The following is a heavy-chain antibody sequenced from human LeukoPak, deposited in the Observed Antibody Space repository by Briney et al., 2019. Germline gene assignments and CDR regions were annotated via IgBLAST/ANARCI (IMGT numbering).Heavy chain of an antibody. J-gene: IGHJ3*02. CDR2: ISGSGGNR. D-gene: IGHD3-9*01. CDR1: GFTFSSYA. CDR3: ARGPLITISI. Sequence: GGSLRLSCAASGFTFSSYAMSWVRQTPGKGLEWVSVISGSGGNRYYADSVKGRFTISRDNSKNTLYLQMNSLRAEDTAVYYCARGPLITISIWGQGTMVTVSS. V-gene: IGHV3-23*01.